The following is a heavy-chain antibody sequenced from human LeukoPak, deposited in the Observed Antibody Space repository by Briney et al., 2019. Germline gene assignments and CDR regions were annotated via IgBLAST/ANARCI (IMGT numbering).Heavy chain of an antibody. CDR2: INAGNGNT. CDR3: ARGGSYSSWFDP. Sequence: ASVTVSCTASGYTFTSYAMHWVRQAPGQRLEWMGWINAGNGNTKYSQKFQGRVTITRDTSASTAYMELSSLRSEDTAVYYCARGGSYSSWFDPWGQGTLVTVSS. CDR1: GYTFTSYA. D-gene: IGHD1-26*01. V-gene: IGHV1-3*01. J-gene: IGHJ5*02.